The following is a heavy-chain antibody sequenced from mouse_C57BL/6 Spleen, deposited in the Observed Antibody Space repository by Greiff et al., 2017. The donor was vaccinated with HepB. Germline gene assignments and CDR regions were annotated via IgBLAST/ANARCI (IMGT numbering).Heavy chain of an antibody. CDR1: GFTFSDYG. V-gene: IGHV5-17*01. Sequence: EVMLVESGGGLVKPGGSLKLSCAASGFTFSDYGMHWVRQAPEKGLEWVAYISSGSSTIYYADTVKGRFTISRDNAKNTLFLQMTSLRSEDTAMYYCARPNVAHWYFDVWGTGTTVTVSS. CDR2: ISSGSSTI. D-gene: IGHD1-1*01. CDR3: ARPNVAHWYFDV. J-gene: IGHJ1*03.